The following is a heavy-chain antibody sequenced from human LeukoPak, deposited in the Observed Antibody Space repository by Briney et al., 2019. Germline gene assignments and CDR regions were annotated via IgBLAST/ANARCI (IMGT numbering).Heavy chain of an antibody. V-gene: IGHV3-9*01. Sequence: GRSLRLSCAGSGFTFDDYAMHWVRQTPGKGLEWVSGISWNSGNIAYADFVGGRYTISRDNAKNSLSLQMNSLSDEDTAVYYCAKDAYGGATFFYYMDVWGKGTTVTVSS. D-gene: IGHD2/OR15-2a*01. CDR3: AKDAYGGATFFYYMDV. CDR2: ISWNSGNI. CDR1: GFTFDDYA. J-gene: IGHJ6*03.